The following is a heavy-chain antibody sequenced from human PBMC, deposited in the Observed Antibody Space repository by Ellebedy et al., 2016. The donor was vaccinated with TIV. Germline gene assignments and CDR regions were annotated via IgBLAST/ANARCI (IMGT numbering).Heavy chain of an antibody. V-gene: IGHV2-70*04. J-gene: IGHJ3*02. CDR3: ASIPRDAFDT. CDR2: IDWDDDT. Sequence: SGPTLVTPSQTLTLTCTLSGLSVSSNKMSVSWIRQPPGKALEWPARIDWDDDTFYNTSLKTRFTISKDTSKNQVVLTMTIVDPVDTGTYYCASIPRDAFDTWGQGTMVTVSS. CDR1: GLSVSSNKMS.